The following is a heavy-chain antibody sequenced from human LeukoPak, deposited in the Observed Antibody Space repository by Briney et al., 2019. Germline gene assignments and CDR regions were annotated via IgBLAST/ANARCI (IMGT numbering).Heavy chain of an antibody. V-gene: IGHV3-48*01. Sequence: PGGSLRLSCAASGFTFSSYSMNWVRQAPGKGLEWVSYISSSSSTIYYADSVKGRFTISRDNAKNSLYLQMNSLRAEDTAVYYCAKDPEWLRSLIDYWGQGTLVTVSS. D-gene: IGHD5-12*01. CDR1: GFTFSSYS. J-gene: IGHJ4*02. CDR3: AKDPEWLRSLIDY. CDR2: ISSSSSTI.